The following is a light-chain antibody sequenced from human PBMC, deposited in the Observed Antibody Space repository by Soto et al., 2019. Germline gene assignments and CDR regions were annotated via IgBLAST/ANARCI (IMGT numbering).Light chain of an antibody. V-gene: IGLV2-14*01. J-gene: IGLJ3*02. CDR3: SSFTTSSTRV. Sequence: QSALTQPASVSGSPGQSITISCTGTSSDVGGYNYVSWYQQYPGKAPKLMIYEDSIRPSGVSNRFSGSKSDNTASLTISGLQAEDEADYYCSSFTTSSTRVFGGGTKLTVL. CDR1: SSDVGGYNY. CDR2: EDS.